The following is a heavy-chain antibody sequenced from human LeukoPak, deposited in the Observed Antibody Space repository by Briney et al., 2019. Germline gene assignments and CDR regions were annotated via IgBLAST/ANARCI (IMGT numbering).Heavy chain of an antibody. Sequence: PSETLSLTCTVSGGSISSGGYYWSWIRQPPGKGLEWIGYIYHSGSTYYNPSLKSRVTISVDRSKNQFSLKLSSVTAADTAVYYCASTEAGAFYYDSSGYYLDYRGQGTLVTVSS. CDR1: GGSISSGGYY. V-gene: IGHV4-30-2*01. CDR3: ASTEAGAFYYDSSGYYLDY. D-gene: IGHD3-22*01. J-gene: IGHJ4*02. CDR2: IYHSGST.